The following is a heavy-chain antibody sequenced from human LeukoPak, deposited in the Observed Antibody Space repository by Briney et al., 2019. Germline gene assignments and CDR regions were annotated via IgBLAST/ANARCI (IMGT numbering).Heavy chain of an antibody. CDR3: ARATFDSRGYYYEGEY. V-gene: IGHV4-34*01. CDR1: GGSFSGYY. Sequence: SQTLSLTCALSGGSFSGYYWNWIRQSPGKGLEWIGEINHSGSTNYNPSLKSRVTISVDTSKNQFSLKLSSVTAADTAVYYCARATFDSRGYYYEGEYWGQGTLVTVSS. CDR2: INHSGST. D-gene: IGHD3-22*01. J-gene: IGHJ4*02.